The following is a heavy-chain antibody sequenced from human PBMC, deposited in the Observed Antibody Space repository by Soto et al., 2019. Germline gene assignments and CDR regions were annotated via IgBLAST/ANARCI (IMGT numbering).Heavy chain of an antibody. D-gene: IGHD3-22*01. CDR3: AKGRYFDSSGGCVNY. V-gene: IGHV3-23*01. J-gene: IGHJ4*02. Sequence: EVKLSESGGGFIPPGASARLSCITSGFIFDNYAMSWVRQSPRRGLEWVAAISGSGHATYYTQSVQGRFIISRDKSKKTVFLQMNNLRAEDTAVYYCAKGRYFDSSGGCVNYWGLGTLVTVSS. CDR1: GFIFDNYA. CDR2: ISGSGHAT.